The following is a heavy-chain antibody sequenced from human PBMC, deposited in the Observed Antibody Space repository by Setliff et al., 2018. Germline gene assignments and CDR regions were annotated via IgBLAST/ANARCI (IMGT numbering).Heavy chain of an antibody. D-gene: IGHD6-19*01. Sequence: GASLKISCAASRFTFSNYAMSWVRQAPGKGLEWVSAISASGRTTYSADSVKGRFTISRDNSKNTLSLQMNSLRAEDTAVYYCAKGVSPPGTNGWHPDVLDIWGQGTMVTVSS. CDR2: ISASGRTT. J-gene: IGHJ3*02. V-gene: IGHV3-23*01. CDR1: RFTFSNYA. CDR3: AKGVSPPGTNGWHPDVLDI.